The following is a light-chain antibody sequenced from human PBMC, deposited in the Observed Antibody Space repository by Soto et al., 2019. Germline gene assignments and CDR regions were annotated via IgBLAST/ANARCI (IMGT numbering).Light chain of an antibody. V-gene: IGKV1-39*01. CDR3: QQSYAPPPT. CDR1: QTTSIY. J-gene: IGKJ1*01. Sequence: DVQLTQSPSSLSASLGDRVTITCRASQTTSIYLNWYQQKLGKPPRLLVYAASNLQSGVSSRFSGSGSGTDFTLTISSLQPEDIATYYCQQSYAPPPTFGQGTKVEIK. CDR2: AAS.